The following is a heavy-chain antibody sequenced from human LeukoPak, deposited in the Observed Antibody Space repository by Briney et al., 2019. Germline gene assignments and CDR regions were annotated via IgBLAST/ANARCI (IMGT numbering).Heavy chain of an antibody. V-gene: IGHV3-48*01. Sequence: GGSLRLSCVASGFTCSDYSMNWVRQAPGKGLEWVSYISSSGFTLNYADSVKGRFTISRDNAKNSLYLQMNSLRAEDTAVYCCARGVPKTSYYYYYMDVWGKGTTVTVSS. CDR1: GFTCSDYS. J-gene: IGHJ6*03. CDR3: ARGVPKTSYYYYYMDV. CDR2: ISSSGFTL. D-gene: IGHD4-11*01.